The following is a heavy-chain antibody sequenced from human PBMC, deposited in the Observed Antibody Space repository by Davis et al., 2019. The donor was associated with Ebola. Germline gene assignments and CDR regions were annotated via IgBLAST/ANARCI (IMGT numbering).Heavy chain of an antibody. Sequence: GGSLRLSCAASGFTFSSYAMHWVRQAPGKGLEWVAVISYDGSNKYYADSVKGRFTISRDNSKNTLYLQMNSLSAEDTAVYYCATAGNYRFDIWGQGTMVTVSS. V-gene: IGHV3-30*04. J-gene: IGHJ3*02. CDR2: ISYDGSNK. D-gene: IGHD1-7*01. CDR3: ATAGNYRFDI. CDR1: GFTFSSYA.